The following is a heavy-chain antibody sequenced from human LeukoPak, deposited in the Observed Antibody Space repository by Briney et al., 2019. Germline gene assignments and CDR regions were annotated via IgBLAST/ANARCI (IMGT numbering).Heavy chain of an antibody. CDR2: IYYSGST. CDR1: GGSISSGDYY. J-gene: IGHJ4*02. V-gene: IGHV4-30-4*01. Sequence: SETLSLTCTVSGGSISSGDYYWSWIRQPPGKGLEWIGYIYYSGSTYYNPSLESRVTISVDTSKNQFSLKLSSVTAADTAVYYCARARPITIFGVVINFDYWGQGTLVTVSS. D-gene: IGHD3-3*01. CDR3: ARARPITIFGVVINFDY.